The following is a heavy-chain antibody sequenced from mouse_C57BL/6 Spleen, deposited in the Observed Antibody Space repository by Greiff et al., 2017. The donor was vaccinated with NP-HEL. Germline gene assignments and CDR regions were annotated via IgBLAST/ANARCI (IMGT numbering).Heavy chain of an antibody. J-gene: IGHJ1*03. CDR3: ARMDYGSRDWYFDV. CDR1: GFSLTSYG. Sequence: VKLMESGPGLVQPSQSLSITCTVSGFSLTSYGVHWVRQSPGKGLEWLGVIWSGGSTDYNAAFISRLSISKDNSKSQVFFKMNSLQADDTAIYYCARMDYGSRDWYFDVWGTGTTVTVSS. CDR2: IWSGGST. V-gene: IGHV2-2*01. D-gene: IGHD1-1*01.